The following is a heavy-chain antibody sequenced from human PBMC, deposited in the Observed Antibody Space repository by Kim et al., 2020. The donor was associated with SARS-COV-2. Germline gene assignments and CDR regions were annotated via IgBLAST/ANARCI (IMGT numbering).Heavy chain of an antibody. V-gene: IGHV3-33*05. CDR3: ARDRVVVVVADIINHFYYYGMDV. CDR1: GFTFSSYG. CDR2: ISYDGSNK. J-gene: IGHJ6*02. Sequence: GGSLRLSCAASGFTFSSYGMHWVRQAPGKGLEWVAVISYDGSNKYYADSVKGRFTISRDNSKNTLYLQMNSLRAEDTAVYYCARDRVVVVVADIINHFYYYGMDVWGQGTTVTVSS. D-gene: IGHD2-15*01.